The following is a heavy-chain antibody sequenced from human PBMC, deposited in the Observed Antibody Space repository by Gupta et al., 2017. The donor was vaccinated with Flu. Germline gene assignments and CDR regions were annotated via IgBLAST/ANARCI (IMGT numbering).Heavy chain of an antibody. J-gene: IGHJ5*01. CDR2: INHSGGT. CDR3: ARATYYWSDILSGFPYHYDS. V-gene: IGHV4-34*01. D-gene: IGHD3-10*01. Sequence: WIRQAPGKGLEWIGEINHSGGTNYNPSLKSRVTVSLDTSKNQFSLRLTSMTAADTAVYYCARATYYWSDILSGFPYHYDSWGKGTPVTVSS.